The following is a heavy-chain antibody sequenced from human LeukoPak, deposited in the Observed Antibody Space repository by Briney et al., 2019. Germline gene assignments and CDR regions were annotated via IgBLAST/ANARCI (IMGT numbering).Heavy chain of an antibody. Sequence: SETLSLTCTVTGGSISNYYWSWIRQPPGKGLEWIGYIYYSGTTNYNPSLKSRVTISVDTSKNQFSLKLSSVTAADTAVYYCARGHVVVPAAIVWFDPWGQGTLVTVSS. CDR3: ARGHVVVPAAIVWFDP. D-gene: IGHD2-2*02. CDR2: IYYSGTT. CDR1: GGSISNYY. J-gene: IGHJ5*02. V-gene: IGHV4-59*12.